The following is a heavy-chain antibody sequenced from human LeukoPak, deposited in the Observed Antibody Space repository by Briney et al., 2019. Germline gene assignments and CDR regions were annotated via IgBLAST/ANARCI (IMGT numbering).Heavy chain of an antibody. CDR1: GFTFSAYH. CDR2: ISTTGTTI. V-gene: IGHV3-48*01. D-gene: IGHD6-19*01. Sequence: PGGSLRLSCAASGFTFSAYHINWVRQAPGKGLEWISYISTTGTTIHYADSVKGRFAISRDNAKNSLYLQMNSLRAEDTAVYYCAKVADSSGWHNSIFDYWGQGTLVTVSS. J-gene: IGHJ4*02. CDR3: AKVADSSGWHNSIFDY.